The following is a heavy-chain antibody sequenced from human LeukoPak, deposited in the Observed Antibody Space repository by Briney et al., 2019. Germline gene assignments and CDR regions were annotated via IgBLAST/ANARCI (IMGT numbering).Heavy chain of an antibody. CDR3: ARASHKYFDFWSGLGWFDS. D-gene: IGHD3-3*01. CDR1: GFTFSDYY. V-gene: IGHV3-11*01. CDR2: ISSSGSTI. Sequence: PGGSLRLSCAASGFTFSDYYMSWVRQAPGKGLEWVSYISSSGSTIYYADSVKGRFTISRDNAKNSLYLQMNSLRAEDTAVYYCARASHKYFDFWSGLGWFDSWGQGTLVTVSS. J-gene: IGHJ5*01.